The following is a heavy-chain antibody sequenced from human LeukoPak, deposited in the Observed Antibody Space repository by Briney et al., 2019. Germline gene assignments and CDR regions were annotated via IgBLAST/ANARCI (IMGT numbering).Heavy chain of an antibody. J-gene: IGHJ4*02. V-gene: IGHV3-48*03. D-gene: IGHD6-19*01. CDR1: GFTFSSYE. CDR2: ISSSGSTI. CDR3: ARVGGSGWYYFDY. Sequence: PGGSLRLSCAASGFTFSSYEMNWVRQAPGKGLEWVSYISSSGSTIYYADSVKGRFTISRDNAKNSLYLQMNSLRAEDTAVYYCARVGGSGWYYFDYWGQGTLVTASS.